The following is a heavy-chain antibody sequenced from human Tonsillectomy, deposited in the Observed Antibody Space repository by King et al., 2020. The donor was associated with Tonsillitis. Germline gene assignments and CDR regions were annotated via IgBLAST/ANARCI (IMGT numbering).Heavy chain of an antibody. V-gene: IGHV3-21*01. J-gene: IGHJ4*02. Sequence: DVQLVESGGGLVKPGGSLRLSCAASGFTFSSYSMNWVRQAPGKGLEWVSSISSGSSYIHYADSVKGRFHISRDNAKNSLYLQMNSLRAEDTALYYCARVTYDILTDFYIDYFDHWGRGPLVTVSS. CDR3: ARVTYDILTDFYIDYFDH. CDR1: GFTFSSYS. CDR2: ISSGSSYI. D-gene: IGHD3-9*01.